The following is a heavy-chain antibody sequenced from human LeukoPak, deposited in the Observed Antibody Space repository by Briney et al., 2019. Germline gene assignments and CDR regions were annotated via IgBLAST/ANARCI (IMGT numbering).Heavy chain of an antibody. V-gene: IGHV3-7*01. D-gene: IGHD4-11*01. CDR2: IKQDGSEK. CDR3: ARATEFKPTSQDYSDYPHDAFDI. J-gene: IGHJ3*02. Sequence: GGSLRLSCAASGFTFSSYAMHWVRQAPGKGLEWVANIKQDGSEKYYVDSVKGRFTISRDNAKNSLYLQMNSLRAEDTAVYYCARATEFKPTSQDYSDYPHDAFDIWGQGTMVTVSS. CDR1: GFTFSSYA.